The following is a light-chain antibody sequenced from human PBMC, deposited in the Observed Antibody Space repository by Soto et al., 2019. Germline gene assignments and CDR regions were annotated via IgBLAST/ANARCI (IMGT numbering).Light chain of an antibody. CDR1: QTVSITY. CDR3: QQRSNWPT. V-gene: IGKV3D-20*02. Sequence: VLTQSPGPLSLSPGESATLSRRASQTVSITYLTWYQQKPGQAPRFLIYDASNRATGIPARFSGSGSGTEFTLTISSLQSEDFAVYYCQQRSNWPTFGQGTRLEI. CDR2: DAS. J-gene: IGKJ5*01.